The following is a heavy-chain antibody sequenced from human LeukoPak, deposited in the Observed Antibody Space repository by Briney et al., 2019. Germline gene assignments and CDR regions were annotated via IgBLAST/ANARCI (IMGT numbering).Heavy chain of an antibody. V-gene: IGHV1-69*05. Sequence: GASVKVSCKASGGTFGSYAISWVRQAPGQGLEWMGGIIPIFGTANYAQKFQGRVTITTDESTSTAYMELSSLRSEDTAVYYCARRGDGYNQYYFDYWGQGTLVTVSS. J-gene: IGHJ4*02. D-gene: IGHD5-24*01. CDR2: IIPIFGTA. CDR3: ARRGDGYNQYYFDY. CDR1: GGTFGSYA.